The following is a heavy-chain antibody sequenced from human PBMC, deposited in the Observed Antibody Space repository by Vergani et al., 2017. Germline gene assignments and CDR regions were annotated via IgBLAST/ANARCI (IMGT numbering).Heavy chain of an antibody. Sequence: EVQLLESGGDLVQPGGPLRLSCAAPGFSFTTYAMSWVRQAPGKGLEWVSTINRNGDYTRYGDPVKGRFTISRDNSKSTLYLQMNSLRAEDTAIYYCAKGGWNYWFDSWGQGTLVIVS. D-gene: IGHD1-1*01. CDR1: GFSFTTYA. V-gene: IGHV3-23*01. J-gene: IGHJ5*01. CDR3: AKGGWNYWFDS. CDR2: INRNGDYT.